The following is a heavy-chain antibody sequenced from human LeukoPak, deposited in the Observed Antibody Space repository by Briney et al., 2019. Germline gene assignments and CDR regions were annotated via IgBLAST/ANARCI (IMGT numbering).Heavy chain of an antibody. CDR2: ISSRSSYI. CDR1: GFTFSSYC. D-gene: IGHD2-21*01. J-gene: IGHJ3*02. Sequence: GGSLTLSCAASGFTFSSYCVNWGRQAPGKGLEWVSSISSRSSYIYYADSVKGPFTLSRENAKNSLYPQMSRLRAEDTAVYYCARDRGDRRPVAFDIWGQGTMVTVSS. CDR3: ARDRGDRRPVAFDI. V-gene: IGHV3-21*01.